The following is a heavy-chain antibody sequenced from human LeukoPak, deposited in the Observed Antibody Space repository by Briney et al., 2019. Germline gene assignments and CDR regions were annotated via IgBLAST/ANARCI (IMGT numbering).Heavy chain of an antibody. CDR2: IRYDGSNK. J-gene: IGHJ4*02. CDR1: GFTFSSYS. V-gene: IGHV3-30*02. D-gene: IGHD6-13*01. Sequence: GGSLRLSCAASGFTFSSYSMNWVRQAPGKGLEWVAFIRYDGSNKYYADSVKGRFTISRDNSKNTLYLQMNSLRAEDTAVYYCAKDQSIAAAGTFDYWGQGTLVTVSS. CDR3: AKDQSIAAAGTFDY.